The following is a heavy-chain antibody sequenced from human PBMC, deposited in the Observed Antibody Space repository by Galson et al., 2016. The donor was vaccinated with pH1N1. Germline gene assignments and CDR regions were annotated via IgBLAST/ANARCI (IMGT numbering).Heavy chain of an antibody. J-gene: IGHJ2*01. V-gene: IGHV5-51*03. D-gene: IGHD3-22*01. CDR1: GYSFTSYW. Sequence: QSGAEVKKPGESLKISCKGSGYSFTSYWIGWVRQMPGKGLEWMGIIYPGDSDTRYSPSFQGQVTISADKSTSTAYLQWSSLKASDTAIYYYARYAVTYYYDSSGYPDWYFDLWGRGTLVTVSS. CDR3: ARYAVTYYYDSSGYPDWYFDL. CDR2: IYPGDSDT.